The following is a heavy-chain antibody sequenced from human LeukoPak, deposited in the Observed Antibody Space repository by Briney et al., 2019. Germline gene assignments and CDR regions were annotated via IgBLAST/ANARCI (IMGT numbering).Heavy chain of an antibody. CDR1: GGSISSYY. CDR2: IYYSGST. Sequence: SETLSLTCTVSGGSISSYYWSWIRQPPGKGLEWIGYIYYSGSTYYNPSLKSRVTIPVDTSKNQFSLKLSSVTAADTAVYYCARDPVHDAFDIWGQGTMVTVSS. CDR3: ARDPVHDAFDI. D-gene: IGHD1-1*01. J-gene: IGHJ3*02. V-gene: IGHV4-59*12.